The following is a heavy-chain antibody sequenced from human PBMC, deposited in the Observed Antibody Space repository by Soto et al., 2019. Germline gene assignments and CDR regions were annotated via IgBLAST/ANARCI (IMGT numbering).Heavy chain of an antibody. J-gene: IGHJ4*02. CDR1: GFTFSSYG. D-gene: IGHD2-15*01. Sequence: QVQLVESGGGVVQPGRSLRLSCAASGFTFSSYGMHWVRQAPGKGLEWVAVISYDGSNKYYADYVKGRFTISRDNSKNTLYLQMNSLRAEDTAVYYCAKDDSKLPTYLDYWGQGTLVTVSS. CDR2: ISYDGSNK. CDR3: AKDDSKLPTYLDY. V-gene: IGHV3-30*18.